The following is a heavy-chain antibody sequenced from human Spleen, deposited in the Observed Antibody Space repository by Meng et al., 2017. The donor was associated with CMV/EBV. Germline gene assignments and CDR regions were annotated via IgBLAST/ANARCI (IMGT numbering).Heavy chain of an antibody. CDR3: ARERPNNVWGSYEVGPYFDY. CDR2: LFDSGTT. Sequence: SETLSLTCTVSGGSIKGYSWSWIRQTPGRGLEWIGYLFDSGTTIYNPSLKSRVTMTIDTSETQFSLRLTSVTAADTAVYYCARERPNNVWGSYEVGPYFDYWGQGSLVTVS. CDR1: GGSIKGYS. D-gene: IGHD3-16*01. V-gene: IGHV4-59*01. J-gene: IGHJ4*02.